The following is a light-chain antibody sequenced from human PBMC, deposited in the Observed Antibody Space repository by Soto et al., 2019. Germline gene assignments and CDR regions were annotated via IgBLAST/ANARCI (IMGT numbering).Light chain of an antibody. CDR3: QQFDNLPLT. CDR2: DAS. V-gene: IGKV1-33*01. Sequence: DIQMTQSPSSLSASVGDRVTITCQASQDITNYLNWYQQKPGKAPKILIYDASVLEAVVPSRFSGGGSGTHFTLTITSLQAEDGATYYCQQFDNLPLTFGGGTNLEIK. CDR1: QDITNY. J-gene: IGKJ4*01.